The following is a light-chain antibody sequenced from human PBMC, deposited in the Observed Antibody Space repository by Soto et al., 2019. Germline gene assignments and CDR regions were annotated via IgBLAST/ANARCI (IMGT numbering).Light chain of an antibody. CDR2: GAS. J-gene: IGKJ2*01. Sequence: EIVLTQSPGTLPLSPGERATLSCRASQSVSSSYLAWYQKKPGQAPRLLIYGASSRATGIPDRFSGSGSGTDFTLTISRLEPEDFAVYYCQQYGGSPLYTFGQGTKLEIK. CDR1: QSVSSSY. CDR3: QQYGGSPLYT. V-gene: IGKV3-20*01.